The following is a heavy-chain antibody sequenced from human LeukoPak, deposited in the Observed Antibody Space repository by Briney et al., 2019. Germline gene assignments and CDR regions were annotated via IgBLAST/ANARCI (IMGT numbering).Heavy chain of an antibody. J-gene: IGHJ6*02. CDR1: GFTFSSYE. CDR2: ISSSGSTI. D-gene: IGHD7-27*01. V-gene: IGHV3-48*03. CDR3: ARRLGYYYGMDV. Sequence: QPGGSLRLSCAASGFTFSSYEMNWVRQAPGKGLEWVSYISSSGSTIYYADSVKGRFTISIDNAKNSLYLQMNSLRAEDTAVYYCARRLGYYYGMDVWGQGTTVTVSS.